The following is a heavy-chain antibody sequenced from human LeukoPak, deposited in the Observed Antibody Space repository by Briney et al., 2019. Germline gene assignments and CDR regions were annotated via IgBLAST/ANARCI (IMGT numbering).Heavy chain of an antibody. CDR3: ARYALRGSSGWYKGFDP. CDR1: GGSFSGYY. J-gene: IGHJ5*02. CDR2: INHSGST. Sequence: PSETLSLTCAVYGGSFSGYYWSWIRQPPGKGLEWIGEINHSGSTNYNPSLKSRVTISVDTSKNQFSLKLSSVTAADTAVYYCARYALRGSSGWYKGFDPWGQGTLVTVSS. D-gene: IGHD6-19*01. V-gene: IGHV4-34*01.